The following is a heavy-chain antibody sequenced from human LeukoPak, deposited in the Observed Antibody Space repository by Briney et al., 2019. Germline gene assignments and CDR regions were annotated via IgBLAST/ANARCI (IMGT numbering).Heavy chain of an antibody. D-gene: IGHD3-9*01. CDR1: GFTFSDYY. V-gene: IGHV3-11*01. CDR2: ISSSGSTI. Sequence: GGSLRLSCAASGFTFSDYYMSWIRQAPGKGLEWVSYISSSGSTIYYADSVKGRFTISRDNAKNSLYLQMNSLRAEDTAVYYCARENRNYDILTGYYNPPGYYYYMDVWGKGTTVTISS. J-gene: IGHJ6*03. CDR3: ARENRNYDILTGYYNPPGYYYYMDV.